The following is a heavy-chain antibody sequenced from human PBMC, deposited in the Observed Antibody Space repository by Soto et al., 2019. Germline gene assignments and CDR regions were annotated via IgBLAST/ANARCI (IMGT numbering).Heavy chain of an antibody. Sequence: SETLSLTCTVSDDSFRGADYYWSWIRQPLGKGPEWIGYTYYNGDTKYNPALKSRVTMSVDTSKNQFSLRLSSVTAADTAVYFCARGLGYIDGWRTFDFWGRGILVTVSS. CDR2: TYYNGDT. CDR3: ARGLGYIDGWRTFDF. J-gene: IGHJ4*02. D-gene: IGHD6-19*01. V-gene: IGHV4-61*08. CDR1: DDSFRGADYY.